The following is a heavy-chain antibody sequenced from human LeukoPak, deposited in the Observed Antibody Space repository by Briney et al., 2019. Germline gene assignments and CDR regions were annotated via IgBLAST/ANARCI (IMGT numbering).Heavy chain of an antibody. J-gene: IGHJ6*02. CDR1: GFTVGNNY. CDR2: LYSRGDP. V-gene: IGHV3-66*01. CDR3: TGYTHKGV. Sequence: GGSLRLSCTASGFTVGNNYMSWVRQAPGKGLEWVSVLYSRGDPYYADSVKGRFTISRDSSKNTLCLQMNSLRAEDTAVYYCTGYTHKGVWGQGTTVTVSS.